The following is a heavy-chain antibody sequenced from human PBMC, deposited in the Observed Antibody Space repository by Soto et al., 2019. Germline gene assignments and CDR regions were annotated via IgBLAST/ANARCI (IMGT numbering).Heavy chain of an antibody. CDR1: GGTFSSYA. V-gene: IGHV1-69*01. CDR3: ARGPSILRDFWRGYPRYYYGMDV. Sequence: QVQLVQSGAEVKKPGSSVKVACKASGGTFSSYAISWVRQAPGQGLEWMGGIIPIFGTANYAQKFQGRVTITADESTSTAYMELSSLRSEDTAVYYCARGPSILRDFWRGYPRYYYGMDVWDQGTTVSVSS. J-gene: IGHJ6*02. D-gene: IGHD3-3*01. CDR2: IIPIFGTA.